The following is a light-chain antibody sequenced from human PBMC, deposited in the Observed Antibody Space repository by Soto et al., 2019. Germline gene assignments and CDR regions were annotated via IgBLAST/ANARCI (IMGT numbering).Light chain of an antibody. Sequence: EIVMTQSQSTLSVSPGERATLSCRASQSVSSSYLAWYQQKPGQAPRLLIYGASSRATGIPDRFSGSGSGTDFTLTISRLEPEDFAVYYCQQYGSSLITFGQATRLEIK. J-gene: IGKJ5*01. CDR1: QSVSSSY. CDR3: QQYGSSLIT. V-gene: IGKV3-20*01. CDR2: GAS.